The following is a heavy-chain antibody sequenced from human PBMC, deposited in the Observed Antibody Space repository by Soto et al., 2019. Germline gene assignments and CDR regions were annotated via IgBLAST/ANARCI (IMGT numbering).Heavy chain of an antibody. Sequence: PGGSLRLSCAASGFTFSSYAMSWVRQAPGKGLEWVSAISGSGGSTYYADSVKGRFTISRDNAKNSLYLQMNSLRAEDTAVYYCARVSQSFIEYFQYWGQGTLVTVS. J-gene: IGHJ1*01. CDR1: GFTFSSYA. V-gene: IGHV3-23*01. CDR3: ARVSQSFIEYFQY. CDR2: ISGSGGST. D-gene: IGHD3-16*02.